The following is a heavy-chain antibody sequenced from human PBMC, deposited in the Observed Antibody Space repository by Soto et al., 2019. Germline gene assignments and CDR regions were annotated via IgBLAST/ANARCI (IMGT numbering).Heavy chain of an antibody. CDR1: GFTFSSYA. CDR2: ISGSGDST. Sequence: EVQLLESGGGLVQPGGSLRLSCAASGFTFSSYAMTWVRQAPGKGLEWVSTISGSGDSTYYADSVKGRFTISRDNSKNTLYLQMNKLRAEDTAVYYCAKGGVGRGMDVWGQGTTVTVSS. CDR3: AKGGVGRGMDV. V-gene: IGHV3-23*01. D-gene: IGHD1-26*01. J-gene: IGHJ6*02.